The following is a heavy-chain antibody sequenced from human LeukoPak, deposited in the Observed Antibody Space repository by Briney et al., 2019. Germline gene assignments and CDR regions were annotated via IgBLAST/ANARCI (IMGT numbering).Heavy chain of an antibody. CDR3: ARVAAGHPAAGYFDY. CDR2: IYPGDSDT. CDR1: GYSFTSYW. J-gene: IGHJ4*02. Sequence: GESLKISCKGSGYSFTSYWIGWVRQMPGKGLEWMGIIYPGDSDTRYSPSFQGQVTISADKSISTAYLQWSSLKASDTAMYYCARVAAGHPAAGYFDYWGQGTLVTVSS. D-gene: IGHD6-13*01. V-gene: IGHV5-51*01.